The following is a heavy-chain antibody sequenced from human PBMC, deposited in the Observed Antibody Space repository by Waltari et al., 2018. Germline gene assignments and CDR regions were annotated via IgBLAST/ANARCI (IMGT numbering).Heavy chain of an antibody. CDR1: GSRFISYS. D-gene: IGHD2-8*01. V-gene: IGHV1-18*01. CDR2: IRTYNGET. CDR3: ARDPGVLYFQH. Sequence: QVHLVQSGAEVKKPGASVKVSCKASGSRFISYSLNWVRQVPGQGLEWMGWIRTYNGETNYAQKFQGRVTMTTDTSTSTAYMELRSLTSDDTAVYYCARDPGVLYFQHWGQGTLVTVSS. J-gene: IGHJ1*01.